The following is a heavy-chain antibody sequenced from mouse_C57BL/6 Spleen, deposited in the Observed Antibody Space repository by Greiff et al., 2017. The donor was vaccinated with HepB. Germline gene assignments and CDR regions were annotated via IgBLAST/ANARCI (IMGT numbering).Heavy chain of an antibody. CDR3: ARLLRQSKGYFDV. D-gene: IGHD1-2*01. Sequence: QVQLQQPGAELVMPGASVKLSCKASGYTFTSYWMHWVKQRPGQGLEWIGEIDPSDSYTNYNQKFKGKSTLTVDKSSSTADMQLSSLTSEDSAVYYCARLLRQSKGYFDVWGTGTTVTVSS. CDR2: IDPSDSYT. J-gene: IGHJ1*03. CDR1: GYTFTSYW. V-gene: IGHV1-69*01.